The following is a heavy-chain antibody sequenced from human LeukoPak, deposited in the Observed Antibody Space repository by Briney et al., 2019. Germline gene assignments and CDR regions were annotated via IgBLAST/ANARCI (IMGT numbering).Heavy chain of an antibody. CDR1: GFTFSSYW. Sequence: GGSLRLSFAASGFTFSSYWMSWVRQAPGKGLEWVANIKLDGSEKYYVDSVKGRFTISRDNAKNSLYLQMNSLRAEDTAVYYCARTTGTTFRWFDPWGQGTLVTVSS. D-gene: IGHD1-1*01. V-gene: IGHV3-7*01. CDR3: ARTTGTTFRWFDP. CDR2: IKLDGSEK. J-gene: IGHJ5*02.